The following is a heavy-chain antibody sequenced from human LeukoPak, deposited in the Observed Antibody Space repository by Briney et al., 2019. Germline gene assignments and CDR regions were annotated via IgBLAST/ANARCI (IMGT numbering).Heavy chain of an antibody. Sequence: SETLSLTCTVSGGSISSYYWSWIRQPPGKGLEWIGYIYYSGSTNYKPSLKSRVTISVDTSKNQFSLKLNSVTAADTAVFYCARGGYYGSGNDFRFDPWGQGTLVTVSS. CDR2: IYYSGST. V-gene: IGHV4-59*01. J-gene: IGHJ5*02. CDR1: GGSISSYY. CDR3: ARGGYYGSGNDFRFDP. D-gene: IGHD3-10*01.